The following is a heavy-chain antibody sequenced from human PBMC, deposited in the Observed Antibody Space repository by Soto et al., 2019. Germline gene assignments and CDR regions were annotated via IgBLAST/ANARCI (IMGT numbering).Heavy chain of an antibody. D-gene: IGHD2-2*01. Sequence: EVQLLESGGGVAQPGGSLRLSCAASGFAFSNSAMSWVRQAPGKGLEWVSTISGGSGDTSYADPVKGRFIVSRDDSRTTLYLQMNSLRAADTALYYCARGASTFDYWGQGRPVIVSS. CDR3: ARGASTFDY. J-gene: IGHJ4*02. V-gene: IGHV3-23*01. CDR2: ISGGSGDT. CDR1: GFAFSNSA.